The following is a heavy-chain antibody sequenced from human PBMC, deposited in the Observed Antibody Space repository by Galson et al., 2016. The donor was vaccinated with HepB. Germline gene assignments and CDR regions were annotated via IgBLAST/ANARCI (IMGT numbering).Heavy chain of an antibody. CDR2: IYWDDDK. V-gene: IGHV2-5*02. CDR1: GFSVSDSGLG. CDR3: AQRRVELWPYNL. D-gene: IGHD5-24*01. J-gene: IGHJ4*02. Sequence: PALVKPPQTLTLTCTVSGFSVSDSGLGVGWIRQPPGKALEWLAVIYWDDDKRYNPSLRDRLAITKDTSKNQVVLTMANMDPVDTGTYYCAQRRVELWPYNLWGQGTLVAVSS.